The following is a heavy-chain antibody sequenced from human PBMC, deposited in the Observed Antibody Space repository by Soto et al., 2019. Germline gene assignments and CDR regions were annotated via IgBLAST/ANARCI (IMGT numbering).Heavy chain of an antibody. CDR3: SADRPHMAIGWPV. J-gene: IGHJ6*02. V-gene: IGHV1-58*02. D-gene: IGHD2-15*01. CDR2: IVVVSGST. CDR1: GFDFGSFG. Sequence: GASVKVSCKASGFDFGSFGIQFLRQTRGRGLEWIGWIVVVSGSTNYARHFQGRVAISRDMSSSTACLDLYDLKSDDTAVYFCSADRPHMAIGWPVWGRGTPVTVSS.